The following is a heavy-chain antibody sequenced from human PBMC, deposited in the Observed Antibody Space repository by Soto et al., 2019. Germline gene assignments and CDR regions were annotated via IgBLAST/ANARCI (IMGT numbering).Heavy chain of an antibody. V-gene: IGHV3-33*01. CDR1: GFTFSNFG. D-gene: IGHD3-10*01. J-gene: IGHJ2*01. CDR3: AREGDYSATYWYYDL. Sequence: QVQLVESGGGVVQPGRSLRLSCVASGFTFSNFGMHWVRQAPGKGLECVALIWYDGSNKNYADSVKGRFTISRDDSKNTLYLQMNSLTAEVTAVYYCAREGDYSATYWYYDLWGRGTRVTVSS. CDR2: IWYDGSNK.